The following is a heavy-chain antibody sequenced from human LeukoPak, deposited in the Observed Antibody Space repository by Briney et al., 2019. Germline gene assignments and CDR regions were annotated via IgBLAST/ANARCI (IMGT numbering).Heavy chain of an antibody. CDR2: INPNSGVT. J-gene: IGHJ5*02. Sequence: ASVKVSCKASGYTFTGYYLHWVRQAPGQGLEWVGWINPNSGVTNYAQKFQGRVSMTSDTSISTVYMELSRLRSDDTAVYYCSRGGRSGYDSNWFDPWGQGTLVTVSS. CDR3: SRGGRSGYDSNWFDP. V-gene: IGHV1-2*02. D-gene: IGHD5-12*01. CDR1: GYTFTGYY.